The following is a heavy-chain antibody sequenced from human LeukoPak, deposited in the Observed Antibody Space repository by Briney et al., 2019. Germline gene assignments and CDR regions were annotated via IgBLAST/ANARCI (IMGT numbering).Heavy chain of an antibody. V-gene: IGHV7-4-1*02. D-gene: IGHD3-22*01. Sequence: ASVKVSCKASGYTFTSYAMNWVRQAPGQGLEWMGWINTNTGNPTYAQGFTGRFVISLDTSVSTAYLQISSLKAEDTAVYYCARELYYFDSSGDFDYWGQGTLVTVSS. CDR1: GYTFTSYA. CDR3: ARELYYFDSSGDFDY. J-gene: IGHJ4*02. CDR2: INTNTGNP.